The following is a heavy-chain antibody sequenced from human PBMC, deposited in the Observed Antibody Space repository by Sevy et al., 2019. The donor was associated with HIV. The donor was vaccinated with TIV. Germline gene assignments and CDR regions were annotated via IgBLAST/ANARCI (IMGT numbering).Heavy chain of an antibody. CDR2: IRGDGTAT. CDR3: ARYAYDSNFDY. Sequence: GGSLRLSCAASGFTFSNYWMHRVRQVPGKGPTWVSNIRGDGTATVYADSVKGRFTISRDNAKNTLYLQMNNLRAEDTATYYCARYAYDSNFDYWGQGTLVTVSS. J-gene: IGHJ4*02. V-gene: IGHV3-74*01. CDR1: GFTFSNYW. D-gene: IGHD3-16*01.